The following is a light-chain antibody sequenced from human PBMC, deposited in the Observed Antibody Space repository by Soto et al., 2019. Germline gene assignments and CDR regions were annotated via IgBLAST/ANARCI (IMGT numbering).Light chain of an antibody. CDR1: SSDIGTYDY. J-gene: IGLJ2*01. V-gene: IGLV2-14*01. Sequence: QSVLTQPASVSGSPGQSITISCTGTSSDIGTYDYVSWYQHHPGKAPKLMIYEVTNRPSGVSDRFSGYKSGNTASLTISGLQAEDEADYYCSSYTITTTPVVFGGGTKLTVL. CDR2: EVT. CDR3: SSYTITTTPVV.